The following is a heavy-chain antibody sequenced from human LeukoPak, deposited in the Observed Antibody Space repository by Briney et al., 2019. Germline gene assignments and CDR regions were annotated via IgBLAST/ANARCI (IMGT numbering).Heavy chain of an antibody. CDR2: IKSKTDGGTT. V-gene: IGHV3-15*01. D-gene: IGHD3-22*01. Sequence: GSLRLSFAASGFPFSNAWMSWVRQAPGKGLEWVGRIKSKTDGGTTDYAAPVKGRFTISRDDSKNTLYLQMNSLKTEDTAVYYCTTTNYYDSSGYYPDYWGQGTLVTVSS. J-gene: IGHJ4*02. CDR3: TTTNYYDSSGYYPDY. CDR1: GFPFSNAW.